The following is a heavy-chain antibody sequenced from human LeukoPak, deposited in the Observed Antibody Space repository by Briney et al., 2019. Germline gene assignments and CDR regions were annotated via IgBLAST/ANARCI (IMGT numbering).Heavy chain of an antibody. CDR1: GFTFSSYM. J-gene: IGHJ4*02. D-gene: IGHD3-3*01. CDR2: INSGSTYT. CDR3: ARSLTALTYEGY. Sequence: PGGSLRLSCAASGFTFSSYMMNWVRQAPGKGLEWVSSINSGSTYTYYTESVKGRFTVSRDNAKNSLFLQMNSLRAEDTAIYYCARSLTALTYEGYWGQGTLVTVSS. V-gene: IGHV3-21*01.